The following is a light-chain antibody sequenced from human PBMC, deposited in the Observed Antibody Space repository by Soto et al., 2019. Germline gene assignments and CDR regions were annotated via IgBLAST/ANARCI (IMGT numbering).Light chain of an antibody. CDR3: QQRSNSPTWT. CDR2: DAY. V-gene: IGKV3-11*01. CDR1: QSFRNY. Sequence: EIVLTQSPATVSVSPGANATVSCRASQSFRNYLAWYQQKPGQAPRLLIFDAYNRATGIPSSFSGSGTGTYFTLTISSLEPEAFAVYYRQQRSNSPTWTCGPATSVDL. J-gene: IGKJ3*01.